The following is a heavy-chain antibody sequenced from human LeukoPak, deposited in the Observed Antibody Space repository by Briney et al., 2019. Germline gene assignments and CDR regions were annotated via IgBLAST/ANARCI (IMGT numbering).Heavy chain of an antibody. CDR2: MNPNSGNT. V-gene: IGHV1-8*01. CDR3: ARSPTYYYDSNGYPYNWFDP. J-gene: IGHJ5*02. D-gene: IGHD3-22*01. CDR1: GYTFTSYD. Sequence: ASVKVSCKASGYTFTSYDINWVRQATGQGLEWMGWMNPNSGNTGYAQKFQGRVTMTRNTSISTAYMELSSLRSEDTAVYYCARSPTYYYDSNGYPYNWFDPWGQGTLVTVSS.